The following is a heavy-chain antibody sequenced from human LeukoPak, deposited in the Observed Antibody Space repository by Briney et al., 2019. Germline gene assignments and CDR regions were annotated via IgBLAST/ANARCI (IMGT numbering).Heavy chain of an antibody. Sequence: SETLSLTCTVSGYSISSGYYWGWIRQPPGKGLEWIGSIYYSGTTYYNPSLKSRVTMSVDTSKNQFSLRLSSVTAADTAVYYCARDPAGEMTTSYFDYWGQGTLVTVSS. CDR1: GYSISSGYY. J-gene: IGHJ4*02. D-gene: IGHD5-24*01. CDR2: IYYSGTT. CDR3: ARDPAGEMTTSYFDY. V-gene: IGHV4-38-2*02.